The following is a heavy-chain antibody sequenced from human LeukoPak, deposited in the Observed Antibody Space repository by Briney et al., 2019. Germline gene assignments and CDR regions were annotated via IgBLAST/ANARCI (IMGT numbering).Heavy chain of an antibody. CDR3: ARGNAN. Sequence: SETLSLTCTVSGGSINSYYWSWIGQPPGKGLEWIGYISYSGSTNYHPSLKSRVTISLDTSKNQFFLKLTSVTAADTALYYCARGNANWGQGTLVTVSS. CDR1: GGSINSYY. CDR2: ISYSGST. J-gene: IGHJ4*02. V-gene: IGHV4-59*01.